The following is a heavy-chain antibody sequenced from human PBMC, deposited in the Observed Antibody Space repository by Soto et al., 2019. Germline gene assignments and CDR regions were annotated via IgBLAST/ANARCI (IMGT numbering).Heavy chain of an antibody. CDR3: ARVLPPEYYDLMDV. CDR2: IYYSGST. D-gene: IGHD3-3*01. V-gene: IGHV4-59*01. CDR1: GGSISSYY. Sequence: SLTCTVSGGSISSYYCSWIRQPPGKGLEWIGYIYYSGSTNYNPSLKSRVTISVDTSKNQFSLKLSSVTAADTAVYYCARVLPPEYYDLMDVWGKGTTVTVSS. J-gene: IGHJ6*04.